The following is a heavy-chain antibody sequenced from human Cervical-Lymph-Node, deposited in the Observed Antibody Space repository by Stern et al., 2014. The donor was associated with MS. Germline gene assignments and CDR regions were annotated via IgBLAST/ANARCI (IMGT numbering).Heavy chain of an antibody. Sequence: VQLVESGAEVKKPGSSVKVSCKASGGTFSRYALSWVRQAPGQGREWMGGITPLYGTANYAQKFQGRLTITADESTSTAYMEMSSLRSEDTAVYYCARDYSLVSSEYFFDSWGQGTVVTVSA. CDR1: GGTFSRYA. CDR2: ITPLYGTA. J-gene: IGHJ4*02. D-gene: IGHD2-21*01. CDR3: ARDYSLVSSEYFFDS. V-gene: IGHV1-69*01.